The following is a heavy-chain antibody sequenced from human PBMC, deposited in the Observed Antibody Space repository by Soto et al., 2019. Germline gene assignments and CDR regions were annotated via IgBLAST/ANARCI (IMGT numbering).Heavy chain of an antibody. V-gene: IGHV6-1*01. CDR3: ANGRGYSYGYVYGMDV. CDR2: TYYRSKWYN. J-gene: IGHJ6*02. CDR1: GDSVSSNSAA. Sequence: SQTLSLTCAISGDSVSSNSAAWNWIRQSPSRGLEWLGRTYYRSKWYNDYAVSVKSRITINPDTSKNQFSLQLDSVTPEDTAVYYCANGRGYSYGYVYGMDVWGQGTTVTVSS. D-gene: IGHD5-18*01.